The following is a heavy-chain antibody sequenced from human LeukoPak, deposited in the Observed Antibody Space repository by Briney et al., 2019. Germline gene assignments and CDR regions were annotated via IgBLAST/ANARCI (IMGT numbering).Heavy chain of an antibody. V-gene: IGHV3-48*04. J-gene: IGHJ4*02. CDR1: GFTFSSYS. CDR3: ARDAQLEYFDY. D-gene: IGHD3-3*01. CDR2: ISSSSSTI. Sequence: GGSLRLSCAASGFTFSSYSMNWVRQAPGKGLEWVSYISSSSSTIYYADSVKGRFTISRDNAKNSLYLQMNSLRAEDTAVYYCARDAQLEYFDYWGQGTLVTVSS.